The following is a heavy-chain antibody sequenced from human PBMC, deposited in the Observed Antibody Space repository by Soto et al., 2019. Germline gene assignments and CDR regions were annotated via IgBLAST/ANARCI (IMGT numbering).Heavy chain of an antibody. CDR2: TYYRSQWYS. CDR3: RREAHPYFEY. J-gene: IGHJ4*02. V-gene: IGHV6-1*01. CDR1: GGSVSANGVA. Sequence: SQTLSLTCAISGGSVSANGVAWNWPRQSPSRGLEWLGRTYYRSQWYSHYAVSVQGRLTVNLDTSTNQFSLQLNSVTPEDTAVYSCRREAHPYFEYLGPGALLNVFS.